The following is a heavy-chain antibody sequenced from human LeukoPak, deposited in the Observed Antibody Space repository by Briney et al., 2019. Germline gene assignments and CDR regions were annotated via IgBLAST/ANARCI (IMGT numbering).Heavy chain of an antibody. CDR1: GFTFSSYA. CDR2: ISSTSSTI. J-gene: IGHJ3*02. D-gene: IGHD3-22*01. CDR3: ARAAPYYYDSSGYSAFDS. V-gene: IGHV3-48*02. Sequence: GRSLRLSCAASGFTFSSYAMHWVRQAPGKGLEWVSYISSTSSTIYYADSVKGRFTISRDNAKNSLYLQMNSLRDEDTAVYYCARAAPYYYDSSGYSAFDSWGQGTMVTVSA.